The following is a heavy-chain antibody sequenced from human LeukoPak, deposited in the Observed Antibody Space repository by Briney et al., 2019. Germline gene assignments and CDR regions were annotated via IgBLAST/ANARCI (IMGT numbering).Heavy chain of an antibody. Sequence: GGSLRLSCAASGFTFSSYGMHWVRQAPGKGLEWVAFIRYDGSNKYYADSVKGRFTISRDNSKNTMYLQMNSLRAEDTAVYYCAKSRYSSSQFQHWGQGTLVTFSS. J-gene: IGHJ1*01. D-gene: IGHD6-6*01. V-gene: IGHV3-30*02. CDR1: GFTFSSYG. CDR3: AKSRYSSSQFQH. CDR2: IRYDGSNK.